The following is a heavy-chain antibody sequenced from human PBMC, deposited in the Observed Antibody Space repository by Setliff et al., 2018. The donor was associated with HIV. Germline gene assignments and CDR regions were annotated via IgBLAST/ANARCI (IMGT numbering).Heavy chain of an antibody. Sequence: SETLSLTCTVSDSAMDSYYWSWVRQSPGRGLEYIGYIYWTGKTDYNPSLKSRVTISLDTSGNQFSLKLSSVTGADTAVYYCAKISPRGYSDITTGRLTDPFDVWGPGTMVTVSS. CDR2: IYWTGKT. CDR3: AKISPRGYSDITTGRLTDPFDV. V-gene: IGHV4-59*01. J-gene: IGHJ3*01. CDR1: DSAMDSYY. D-gene: IGHD3-9*01.